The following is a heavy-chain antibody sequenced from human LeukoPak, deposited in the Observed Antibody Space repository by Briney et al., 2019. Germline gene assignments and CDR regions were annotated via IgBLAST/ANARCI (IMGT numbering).Heavy chain of an antibody. CDR3: ASTTMGTYYFDY. CDR2: INHSGST. J-gene: IGHJ4*02. Sequence: SETLSLTCAVYGGSFSGYYWSWIRQPPGKGLEWLGEINHSGSTNYNPSLKSRVTISVDTSKNQFSLKLSSVTAADTAVYYCASTTMGTYYFDYWGRGTLVTVAS. D-gene: IGHD5-18*01. CDR1: GGSFSGYY. V-gene: IGHV4-34*01.